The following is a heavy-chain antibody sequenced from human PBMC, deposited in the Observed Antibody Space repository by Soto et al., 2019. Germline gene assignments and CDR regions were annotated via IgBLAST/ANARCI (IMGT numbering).Heavy chain of an antibody. D-gene: IGHD2-2*02. CDR3: AKDAIPYNGRDDAFDL. V-gene: IGHV3-23*01. CDR2: IGPTEAHAP. Sequence: GSLRLACMASGYPVGDYAMRWVRQGPGKGLEWVSAIGPTEAHAPAYAASVKGRFTISRDNSRNILYLQMTNLRAEDTGVYYCAKDAIPYNGRDDAFDLWGQGTMVTVSS. J-gene: IGHJ3*01. CDR1: GYPVGDYA.